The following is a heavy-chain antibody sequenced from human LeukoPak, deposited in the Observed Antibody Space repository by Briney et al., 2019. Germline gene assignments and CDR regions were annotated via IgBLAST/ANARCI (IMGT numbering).Heavy chain of an antibody. D-gene: IGHD1-26*01. CDR3: ARVFTSGSYWGQGVDY. CDR1: GYTFTSYY. Sequence: ASVKVSCKASGYTFTSYYMHWVRQAPGQGLEWMGIINPSGGSTSYAQKFQGRVTMTRDTSTSTAYMELRSLRSDDTAVYYCARVFTSGSYWGQGVDYWGQGTLVTVSS. J-gene: IGHJ4*02. V-gene: IGHV1-46*01. CDR2: INPSGGST.